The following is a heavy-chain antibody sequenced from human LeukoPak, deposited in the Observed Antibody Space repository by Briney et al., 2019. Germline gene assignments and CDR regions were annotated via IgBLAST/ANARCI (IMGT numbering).Heavy chain of an antibody. J-gene: IGHJ3*02. CDR3: AKDTTDYDAFDI. CDR1: GFTFSSYA. V-gene: IGHV3-23*03. CDR2: IYSGGST. D-gene: IGHD4-11*01. Sequence: PGGSLRLSCAASGFTFSSYAMSWVRQAPGKGLEWVSVIYSGGSTYYADSVKGRFTISRDNSKNTLYLQMNSLRAENTAVYYCAKDTTDYDAFDIWGQGTMVTVSS.